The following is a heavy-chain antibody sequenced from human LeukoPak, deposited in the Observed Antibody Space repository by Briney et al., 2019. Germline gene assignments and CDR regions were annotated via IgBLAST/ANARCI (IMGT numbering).Heavy chain of an antibody. CDR3: ARQADFDWFDP. D-gene: IGHD3-3*01. Sequence: SETLSLTCTVSGGSISSYFWSWIRQPPGKGLEWIGYVYYSGSTNYNPSLKSRVTISVDTSRNQFSLKLSSVTAAGTAVYYCARQADFDWFDPWGQGTLVTVSS. J-gene: IGHJ5*02. V-gene: IGHV4-59*01. CDR1: GGSISSYF. CDR2: VYYSGST.